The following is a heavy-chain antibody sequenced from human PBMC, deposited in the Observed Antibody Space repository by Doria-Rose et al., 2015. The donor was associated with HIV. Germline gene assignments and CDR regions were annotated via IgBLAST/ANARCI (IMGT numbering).Heavy chain of an antibody. CDR2: IFSDDVR. CDR1: GVSLSSPGMG. Sequence: QITLKESGPVLVKPTETLTLTCTVSGVSLSSPGMGVSWIRQPPGKDLEWLANIFSDDVRSYKTSLKSRLVISRGTSKSQVVLTMTDMDPVDTATYYCARIKSSRWYHKYYFDFWGQGTLVIVSA. J-gene: IGHJ4*02. CDR3: ARIKSSRWYHKYYFDF. D-gene: IGHD6-13*01. V-gene: IGHV2-26*01.